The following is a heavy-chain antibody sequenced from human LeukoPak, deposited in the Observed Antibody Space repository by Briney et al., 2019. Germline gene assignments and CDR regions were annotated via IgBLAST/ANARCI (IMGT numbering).Heavy chain of an antibody. CDR2: IYYSGST. J-gene: IGHJ4*02. CDR1: GGSISSYY. Sequence: SETLSLTCTVSGGSISSYYWSWIRQPPGKGLEWIGYIYYSGSTNYNPSLKSRVTISVDTSKNQFSLKLSSVTAADTAVYYCARDGYYYDSSGGGHFDYWGQGTLVTVSS. D-gene: IGHD3-22*01. CDR3: ARDGYYYDSSGGGHFDY. V-gene: IGHV4-59*12.